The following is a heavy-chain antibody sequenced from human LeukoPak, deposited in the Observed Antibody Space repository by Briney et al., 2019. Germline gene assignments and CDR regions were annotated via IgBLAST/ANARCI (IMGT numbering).Heavy chain of an antibody. V-gene: IGHV4-30-4*01. CDR2: IYYSGST. CDR1: GGSISSGDYY. J-gene: IGHJ2*01. Sequence: PSETLSLTCTVSGGSISSGDYYCSWIRQPPGKGLEWIVYIYYSGSTYYNPSLKSRVTISVDTSKNQFSLKLSSVTAADTAVYYCARGGGYGGIDWYFDLWGRGTLVTVSS. CDR3: ARGGGYGGIDWYFDL. D-gene: IGHD4-23*01.